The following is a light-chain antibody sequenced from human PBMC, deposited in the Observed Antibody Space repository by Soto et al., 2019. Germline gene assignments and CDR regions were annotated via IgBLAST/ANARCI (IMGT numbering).Light chain of an antibody. CDR2: DAS. V-gene: IGKV3-11*01. CDR3: QQRTNWPTST. CDR1: QSVNSY. Sequence: EIVLTQSPATLSLSPGERATLSCRASQSVNSYLAWYQQRPGQAPSLLIHDASSRATGIPARFSGSGSGTDFTLTISSLEAEDFAVHYCQQRTNWPTSTFGQGTRLEIK. J-gene: IGKJ5*01.